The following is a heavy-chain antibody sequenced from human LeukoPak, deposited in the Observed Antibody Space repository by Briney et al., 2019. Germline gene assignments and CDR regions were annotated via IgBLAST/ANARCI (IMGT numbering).Heavy chain of an antibody. D-gene: IGHD3-3*01. CDR1: GGTFSSYA. CDR2: IIPIFGTA. Sequence: GASVKVSCKASGGTFSSYAISWVRQAPGQGLEWMGGIIPIFGTANYAQKFQGRVTITADESTSTAYMELSSLRSEDTAVYYCARANSDYDFGVAPYFDYWGQGTLVTVSS. CDR3: ARANSDYDFGVAPYFDY. V-gene: IGHV1-69*13. J-gene: IGHJ4*02.